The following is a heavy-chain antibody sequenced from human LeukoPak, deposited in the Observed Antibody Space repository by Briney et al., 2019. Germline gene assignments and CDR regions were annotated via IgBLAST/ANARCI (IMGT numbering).Heavy chain of an antibody. CDR2: IWYDGSNK. Sequence: GRSLRLSCAASGFTFSSYGMHWVRQAPGKGLEGVAVIWYDGSNKYYADSVKGRFTISRDNSKNTLYLQMNSLRAEDTAVYYCAKEHRDGYNSYYFDYWGQGTLVTVSS. J-gene: IGHJ4*02. CDR1: GFTFSSYG. D-gene: IGHD5-24*01. CDR3: AKEHRDGYNSYYFDY. V-gene: IGHV3-33*06.